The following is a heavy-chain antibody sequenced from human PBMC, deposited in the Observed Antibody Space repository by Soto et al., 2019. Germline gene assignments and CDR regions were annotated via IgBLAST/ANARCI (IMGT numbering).Heavy chain of an antibody. CDR3: ARSVAVPGAHIDY. CDR2: VYYTGST. D-gene: IGHD6-19*01. V-gene: IGHV4-59*01. Sequence: NPSETLSLTCSVSGGSISGSYWSWIRQSPGKGLEWPGYVYYTGSTNYSPSLRSRVSISVDTSKNEFSLRLSSVTAADTAVYFCARSVAVPGAHIDYWGQGTQVTVSS. J-gene: IGHJ4*02. CDR1: GGSISGSY.